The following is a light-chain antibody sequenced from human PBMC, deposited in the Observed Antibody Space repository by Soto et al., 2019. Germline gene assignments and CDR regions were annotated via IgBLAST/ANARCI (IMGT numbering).Light chain of an antibody. CDR2: HAS. CDR3: QHYDRAPMWT. J-gene: IGKJ1*01. V-gene: IGKV1-5*01. CDR1: QSISNW. Sequence: DIQMTQSPSTLPASVGDRVTITCRASQSISNWLAWYQQKPGTAPKLLIYHASTLESGVPSRFSGSGSGTDFTLTISRLDPEDFAVYYCQHYDRAPMWTFGQGTKVDIK.